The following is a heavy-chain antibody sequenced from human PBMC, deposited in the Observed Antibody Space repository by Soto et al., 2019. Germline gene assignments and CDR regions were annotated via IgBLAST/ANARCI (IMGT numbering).Heavy chain of an antibody. CDR2: LYWDDDK. CDR1: GFSLSTSGVG. D-gene: IGHD3-3*02. CDR3: AHWGGIGSISYPSRYYFDY. Sequence: QITLKESGPTLVKPTQTLTLTCTFSGFSLSTSGVGVGWIRQPPGKALEWLALLYWDDDKRYSPSLKSRLTITKDTSKDPVVLTMTNVDPLDTATYYCAHWGGIGSISYPSRYYFDYWGQGTLVTVSS. J-gene: IGHJ4*02. V-gene: IGHV2-5*02.